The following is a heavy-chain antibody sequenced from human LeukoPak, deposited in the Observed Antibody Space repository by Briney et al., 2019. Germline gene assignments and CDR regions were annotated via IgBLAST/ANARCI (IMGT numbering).Heavy chain of an antibody. CDR1: GFTFSIYA. CDR3: AKGYDSSGTGTFDY. J-gene: IGHJ4*02. D-gene: IGHD3-22*01. Sequence: GGSLRLSCAASGFTFSIYAMSWVRQAPGKGLEWVSCISGNGGSTYYADSVKGRFTISRDNSKNTLYLQMNSLRAEDTAVYYCAKGYDSSGTGTFDYWGQGTLITVSS. CDR2: ISGNGGST. V-gene: IGHV3-23*01.